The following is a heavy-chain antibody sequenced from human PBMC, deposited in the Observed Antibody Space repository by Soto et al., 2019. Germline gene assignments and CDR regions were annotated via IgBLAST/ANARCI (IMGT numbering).Heavy chain of an antibody. J-gene: IGHJ3*02. CDR1: GGSISSSSYY. D-gene: IGHD7-27*01. Sequence: SETLSLTCTVSGGSISSSSYYWGWIRQPPGKGLEWIGSIYFSGSTYYNPSLKSRVTISVDTSKNQFSLKLSSVTAADTAVYYCARGRELGDAFDIWGQGTMVTVSS. V-gene: IGHV4-39*01. CDR2: IYFSGST. CDR3: ARGRELGDAFDI.